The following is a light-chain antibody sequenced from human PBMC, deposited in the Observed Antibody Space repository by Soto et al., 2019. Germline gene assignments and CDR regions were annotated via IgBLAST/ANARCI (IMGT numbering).Light chain of an antibody. CDR3: QQYGGSPIT. CDR1: QSVSVN. V-gene: IGKV3-20*01. J-gene: IGKJ5*01. Sequence: EIVMTQSPGTLSVSPGERATLSCRASQSVSVNLAWYQQKPGQAPALLMSGASNRASGVPVRFSGSGSGTDFTLTISRLEPEDFALYYCQQYGGSPITFGLGTRLEIK. CDR2: GAS.